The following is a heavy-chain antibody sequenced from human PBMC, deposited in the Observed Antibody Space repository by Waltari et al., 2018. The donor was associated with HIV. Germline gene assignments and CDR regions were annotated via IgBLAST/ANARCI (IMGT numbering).Heavy chain of an antibody. Sequence: EVQLVESGGGLVQPGGSLRLSCAASGFTFRRYWMTWFRQAPGKGLEWEANIKQDGSEKDYVDSVKGRFTISRDNAKNSLFLQMNYLRAEDTAVYYCARDFWSGYSLYVDQWGQGILVTVSS. V-gene: IGHV3-7*01. D-gene: IGHD3-3*01. CDR3: ARDFWSGYSLYVDQ. CDR1: GFTFRRYW. CDR2: IKQDGSEK. J-gene: IGHJ4*02.